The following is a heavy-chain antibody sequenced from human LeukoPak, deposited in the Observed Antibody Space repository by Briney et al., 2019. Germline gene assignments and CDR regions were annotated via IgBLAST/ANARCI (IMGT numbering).Heavy chain of an antibody. D-gene: IGHD4-17*01. CDR2: INPNSGGT. CDR1: GYTFTGYY. J-gene: IGHJ6*03. V-gene: IGHV1-2*02. CDR3: ARDGDYLAVGYMDV. Sequence: ASVKVSCKASGYTFTGYYMHWVRQAPGQGLEWMGWINPNSGGTNYAQKFQGRVTMTRDTSISTAYMELSRLRSDDTAVYYCARDGDYLAVGYMDVWGKGTTVTVSS.